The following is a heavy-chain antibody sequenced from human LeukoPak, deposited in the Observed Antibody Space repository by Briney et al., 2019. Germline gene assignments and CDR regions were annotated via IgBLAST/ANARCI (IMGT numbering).Heavy chain of an antibody. V-gene: IGHV4-34*01. J-gene: IGHJ4*02. D-gene: IGHD3-10*01. CDR3: ARQSGSGNRDFDY. CDR2: INHSGST. CDR1: GGSFSGYY. Sequence: SETLSLTCAVYGGSFSGYYWSWIRQPPGKGLEWIGEINHSGSTNYNPSLKSRVTISVDTSKNQFSLKLSSVTAADTAVYYCARQSGSGNRDFDYWGQGTLVTVSS.